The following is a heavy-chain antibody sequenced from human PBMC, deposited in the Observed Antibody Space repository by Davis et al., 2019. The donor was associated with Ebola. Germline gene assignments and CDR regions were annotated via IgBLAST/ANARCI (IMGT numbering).Heavy chain of an antibody. Sequence: GESLKISCKGSGYSFTSYWIGWVRQMPGKGLEWMGMIYPDDSDTRYSPSFQGQVTISADKSINAAYLQWSSLRASDTAMYFCARYAATELNTVILYYYGMDVWGKGTTVSVSS. D-gene: IGHD5-18*01. J-gene: IGHJ6*04. CDR1: GYSFTSYW. V-gene: IGHV5-51*01. CDR2: IYPDDSDT. CDR3: ARYAATELNTVILYYYGMDV.